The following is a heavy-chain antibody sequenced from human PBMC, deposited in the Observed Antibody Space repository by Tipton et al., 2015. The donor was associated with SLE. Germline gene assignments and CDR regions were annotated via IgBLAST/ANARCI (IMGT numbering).Heavy chain of an antibody. CDR1: GGSISSYY. CDR3: ATSGYDSLSWFDP. J-gene: IGHJ5*02. Sequence: TLSLTCTVSGGSISSYYWSWIRQPPGKRLEWIGRVHSSGSTHYNPSLKSRVTISLDTSKNQFSLRVSSVTAADTAVYYCATSGYDSLSWFDPWGQGTPVTVSS. D-gene: IGHD5-12*01. CDR2: VHSSGST. V-gene: IGHV4-59*03.